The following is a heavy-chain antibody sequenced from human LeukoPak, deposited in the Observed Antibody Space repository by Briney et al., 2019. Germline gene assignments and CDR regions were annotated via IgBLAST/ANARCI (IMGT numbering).Heavy chain of an antibody. V-gene: IGHV4-4*07. CDR1: GASITSYH. CDR3: ARAEAGYYFDY. Sequence: SETLSLTCTVSGASITSYHWSWIRQPAGKGLEWIGRTFYSGNTDYNPSLKSRLTMSIDTSKNQFSLKLSSVTAADTAVYYCARAEAGYYFDYWGQGTLVTVSS. J-gene: IGHJ4*02. CDR2: TFYSGNT. D-gene: IGHD6-19*01.